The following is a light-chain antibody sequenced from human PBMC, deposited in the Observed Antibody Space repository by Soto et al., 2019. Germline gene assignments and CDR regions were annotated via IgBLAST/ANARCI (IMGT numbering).Light chain of an antibody. CDR1: QTISFY. CDR2: AAS. Sequence: DIQMTQSPSSLSASVGDRVTISCRASQTISFYLNWYQQKPGKDHKVLIYAASNLQSGVPSRFSGSGSGTEFTLTISSLQPEDFATYYCQQSYSIPITFGQGTRLEIK. CDR3: QQSYSIPIT. J-gene: IGKJ5*01. V-gene: IGKV1-39*01.